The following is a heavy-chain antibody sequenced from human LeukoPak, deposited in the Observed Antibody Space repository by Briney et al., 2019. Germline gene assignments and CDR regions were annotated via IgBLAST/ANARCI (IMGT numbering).Heavy chain of an antibody. Sequence: SETLSLTCAVYGGSLSGHFWSWIRQPPGKGLEWIGYIYHSGSTHFNPSLKSRVTISVDTSKNQFSLKLSSVTAADTAVYFCARGPDSSGYYYFDYWGQGTLVTVSS. J-gene: IGHJ4*02. CDR1: GGSLSGHF. CDR2: IYHSGST. D-gene: IGHD3-22*01. CDR3: ARGPDSSGYYYFDY. V-gene: IGHV4-30-4*01.